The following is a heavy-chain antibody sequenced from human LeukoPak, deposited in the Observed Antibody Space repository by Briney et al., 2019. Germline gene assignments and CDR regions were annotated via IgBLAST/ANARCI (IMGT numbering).Heavy chain of an antibody. V-gene: IGHV4-59*08. D-gene: IGHD6-19*01. J-gene: IGHJ3*02. CDR3: ARPYSSGWYHAFDI. Sequence: PSETLSLTCTVSGGSISNYYWSWIRQPPGKGLEWIGYIFYSGTTNYNPSLKSRVTISLDTSKNQFSLKLSSVTAADTAVYYCARPYSSGWYHAFDIWGQGTMVTVSS. CDR2: IFYSGTT. CDR1: GGSISNYY.